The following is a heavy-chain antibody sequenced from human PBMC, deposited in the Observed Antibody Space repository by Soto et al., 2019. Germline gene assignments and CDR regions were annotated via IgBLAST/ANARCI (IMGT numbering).Heavy chain of an antibody. D-gene: IGHD1-26*01. V-gene: IGHV3-21*01. Sequence: GGSLRLSCAASGFTFSSYSMNWVRQAPGKGLEWVSSISSSSSYIYYADSVKGRFTISRDNAKNSLYLQMNSLRAEDIAVYYCARDPVGFWYFDLWGRGTLVTVSS. CDR3: ARDPVGFWYFDL. CDR2: ISSSSSYI. CDR1: GFTFSSYS. J-gene: IGHJ2*01.